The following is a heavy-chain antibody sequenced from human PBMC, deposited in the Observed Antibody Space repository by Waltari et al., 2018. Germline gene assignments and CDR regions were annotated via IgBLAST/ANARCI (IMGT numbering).Heavy chain of an antibody. CDR2: SSAYSADT. D-gene: IGHD4-4*01. V-gene: IGHV1-18*01. Sequence: QVRLVQSGPAVKDPGASVKVSCKPSGYAFSTYGVTWVRQAPGQGLEWMGWSSAYSADTNSAQKFQGRVTMTRDTSTNTAYMELRSLRSDDTAMYYCARDGNSNYGLDYWGQGTLLTVSS. CDR1: GYAFSTYG. J-gene: IGHJ4*02. CDR3: ARDGNSNYGLDY.